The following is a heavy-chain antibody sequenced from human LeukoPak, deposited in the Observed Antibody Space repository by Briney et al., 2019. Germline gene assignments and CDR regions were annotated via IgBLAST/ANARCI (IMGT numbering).Heavy chain of an antibody. D-gene: IGHD6-13*01. CDR3: AHRIDSSSWTNWFDP. V-gene: IGHV2-5*01. Sequence: SGPTLVKPTQTLTLTCTFSGFSLSTSGVGVGWIRQPPGKALEWLALIYWNDDKRYSPSLKSRLTITKDTSKNQVVLTMTNMDPVDTAIYYCAHRIDSSSWTNWFDPWGQGTLVTVSS. J-gene: IGHJ5*02. CDR2: IYWNDDK. CDR1: GFSLSTSGVG.